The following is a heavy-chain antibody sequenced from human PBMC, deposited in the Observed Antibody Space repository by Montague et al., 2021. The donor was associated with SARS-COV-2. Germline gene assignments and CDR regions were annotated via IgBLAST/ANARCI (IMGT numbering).Heavy chain of an antibody. CDR3: ARSYGDYRDSYFDY. J-gene: IGHJ4*02. CDR1: GFSLNTSGMC. D-gene: IGHD4-17*01. Sequence: PALVKPTQTLTLTCTFSGFSLNTSGMCVSWIRQPPGKALEWLALIDWDXYQYYSTSLKTRLTISKDTSKNQVVLTMTNMDPTDTATYYCARSYGDYRDSYFDYWGQGTLVTVSS. V-gene: IGHV2-70*01. CDR2: IDWDXYQ.